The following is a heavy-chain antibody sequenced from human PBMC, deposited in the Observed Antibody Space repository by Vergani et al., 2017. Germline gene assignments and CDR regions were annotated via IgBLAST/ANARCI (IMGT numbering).Heavy chain of an antibody. CDR3: ARERWGSSGWTDGDAFDI. Sequence: EVQLLESGGGLVQPGGSLRLSCAASGFTVSSNYMSWVRQAPGKGLEWVSVIYSGGSTYYADSVKGRFTISRDNSKNTLYLQMNSLRAEDTAVYYCARERWGSSGWTDGDAFDIWGQGTMVTVSS. J-gene: IGHJ3*02. CDR2: IYSGGST. CDR1: GFTVSSNY. V-gene: IGHV3-66*01. D-gene: IGHD6-19*01.